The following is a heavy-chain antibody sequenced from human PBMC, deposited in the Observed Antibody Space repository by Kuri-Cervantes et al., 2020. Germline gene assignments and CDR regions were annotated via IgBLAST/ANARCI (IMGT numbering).Heavy chain of an antibody. V-gene: IGHV1-18*01. CDR3: ARAEVLQLWPVGRGTFFDY. Sequence: ASVKVSCKASGYTFSSTGISWVRQAPGQGLEWVGWISPYNGDTYYGDRFQGRVTMTTDTSTSTAYMELRSLTSDDTAVYYCARAEVLQLWPVGRGTFFDYWGQGTLVTVSS. CDR2: ISPYNGDT. J-gene: IGHJ4*02. CDR1: GYTFSSTG. D-gene: IGHD5-18*01.